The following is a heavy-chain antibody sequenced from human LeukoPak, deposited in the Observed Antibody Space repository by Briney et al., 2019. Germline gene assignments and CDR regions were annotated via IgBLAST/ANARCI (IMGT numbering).Heavy chain of an antibody. D-gene: IGHD6-19*01. Sequence: GGSLSLSCAASGFTFSSYAMHWVRQAPGKGLEGVAVISYGGSNKYYADSVKGRFTISRDNSKNTLYLQMNSLRAEDTAVYYCARGELAVAGTSLDYWGQGTLVTVSS. V-gene: IGHV3-30*04. CDR2: ISYGGSNK. J-gene: IGHJ4*02. CDR3: ARGELAVAGTSLDY. CDR1: GFTFSSYA.